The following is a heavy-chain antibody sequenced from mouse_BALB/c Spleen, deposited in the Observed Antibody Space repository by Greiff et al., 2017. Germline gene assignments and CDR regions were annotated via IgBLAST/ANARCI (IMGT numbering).Heavy chain of an antibody. CDR3: VRGEDYYGNSMDY. D-gene: IGHD1-1*01. CDR1: GFTFNTYA. CDR2: IRSKSNNYAT. V-gene: IGHV10-3*03. Sequence: EVHLVESGGGLVQPKGSLKLSCAASGFTFNTYAMHWVCQAPGKGLEWVARIRSKSNNYATYYADSVKDRFTISRDDSQSMLYLQMNNLKTEDTAMYYCVRGEDYYGNSMDYWGQGTSVTVSS. J-gene: IGHJ4*01.